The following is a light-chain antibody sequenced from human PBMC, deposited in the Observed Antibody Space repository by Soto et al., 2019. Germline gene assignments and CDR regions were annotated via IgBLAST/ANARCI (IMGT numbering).Light chain of an antibody. J-gene: IGKJ3*01. V-gene: IGKV3-15*01. CDR3: LQYYTYPRF. CDR1: QSVSSN. CDR2: GAS. Sequence: EIVMTQSPATLSVSPGERATLSCRASQSVSSNLAWYQQKPGQAPRLLIYGASTRATGIPARFSGSGSGTEFTLTISSLQSEDFATYYCLQYYTYPRFFGPGTKVDF.